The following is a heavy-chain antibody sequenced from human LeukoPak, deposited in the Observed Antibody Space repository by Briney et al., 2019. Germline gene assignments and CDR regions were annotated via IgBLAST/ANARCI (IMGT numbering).Heavy chain of an antibody. V-gene: IGHV3-74*01. CDR3: ARDVGGGTSY. Sequence: GGSLRLSCVASGFTFSSYWMHWVRQAPGKGLVWVSRIKSDGSSTSYADSVTGRFTISRDNAKNTLYLQMNSLRAEDTAVYYCARDVGGGTSYWGQGTLVTVSS. J-gene: IGHJ4*02. D-gene: IGHD2-15*01. CDR1: GFTFSSYW. CDR2: IKSDGSST.